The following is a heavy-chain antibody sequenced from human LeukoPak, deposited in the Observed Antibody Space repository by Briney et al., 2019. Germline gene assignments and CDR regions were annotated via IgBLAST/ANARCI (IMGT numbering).Heavy chain of an antibody. V-gene: IGHV1-18*01. J-gene: IGHJ4*02. Sequence: ASVRVSCKASGYTFTSYGISWVRQAPGQGLEWMGWISAYNGNTNYSQKLQGRVTMTTDTSTSTAYMELRILRSDDAVEYYWRRERDGSSLDDWGQGTLVTVSS. CDR3: RRERDGSSLDD. D-gene: IGHD5-24*01. CDR2: ISAYNGNT. CDR1: GYTFTSYG.